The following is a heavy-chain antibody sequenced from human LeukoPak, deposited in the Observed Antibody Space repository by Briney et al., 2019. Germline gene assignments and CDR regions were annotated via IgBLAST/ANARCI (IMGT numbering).Heavy chain of an antibody. V-gene: IGHV3-30*02. CDR2: IWYDGSNK. D-gene: IGHD3-10*01. Sequence: GGSLRLSCAASGFTFRNYGMHWVRQAPGKGLEWVAIIWYDGSNKYYADSVKGRFTISRDNSKNTLYLQMNSLRADDTAVYYCARDAGSGSYFDYWGQGTLVTVSS. J-gene: IGHJ4*02. CDR1: GFTFRNYG. CDR3: ARDAGSGSYFDY.